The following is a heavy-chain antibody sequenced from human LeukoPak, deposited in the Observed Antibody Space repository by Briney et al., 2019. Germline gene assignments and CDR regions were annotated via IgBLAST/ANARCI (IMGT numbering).Heavy chain of an antibody. D-gene: IGHD2-2*01. CDR1: DDSISSYL. V-gene: IGHV4-59*08. CDR2: IYYSGST. CDR3: ARRDPYCHSTSCSFDH. Sequence: SETLSLTCTVSDDSISSYLWSWIRQPPGKGLEWIGYIYYSGSTDYNPSLKSRVSISVDTSKNQFSLKLNSVTAADTAVYYCARRDPYCHSTSCSFDHWGQGTLVTVSS. J-gene: IGHJ4*02.